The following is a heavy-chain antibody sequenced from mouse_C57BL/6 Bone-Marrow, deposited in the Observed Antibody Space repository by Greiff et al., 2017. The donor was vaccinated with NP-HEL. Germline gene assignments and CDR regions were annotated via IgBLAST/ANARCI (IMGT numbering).Heavy chain of an antibody. CDR2: INPYNGGT. CDR1: GYTFTDYY. J-gene: IGHJ2*01. Sequence: EVQLQQSGPVLVKPGASVKMSCKASGYTFTDYYMNWVKQSHGKSLEWLGVINPYNGGTSYNQQFKGKAPLTVDKSASTAYMELNSLTSEDSAVYYCARDAYYFDYWGQGTTLTVSS. CDR3: ARDAYYFDY. V-gene: IGHV1-19*01.